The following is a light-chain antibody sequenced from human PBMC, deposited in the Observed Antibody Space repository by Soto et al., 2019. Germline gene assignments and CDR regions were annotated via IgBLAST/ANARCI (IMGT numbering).Light chain of an antibody. Sequence: DIVMTQSPLSLPVIPGEPASISCRSSQSLLHSNGYNYLDWYLQKPGQSPQLLIYLGSNRASGVPDRFSGSRSGTDFTLKISRVEAEDVGVYLHTPYTFGQGTKLEIK. J-gene: IGKJ2*01. CDR3: TPYT. CDR1: QSLLHSNGYNY. CDR2: LGS. V-gene: IGKV2-28*01.